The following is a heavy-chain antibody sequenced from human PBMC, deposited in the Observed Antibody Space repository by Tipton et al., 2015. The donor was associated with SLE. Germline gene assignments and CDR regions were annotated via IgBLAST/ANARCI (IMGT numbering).Heavy chain of an antibody. CDR2: IYYSGST. J-gene: IGHJ4*02. CDR1: GGSISSSSYY. V-gene: IGHV4-39*01. D-gene: IGHD2-21*01. CDR3: ARHEINHSPPYD. Sequence: LRLSCTVSGGSISSSSYYWGWIRQPPGKGLEWIGSIYYSGSTYYNPSLKSRVTISVDTSKNQFSLKLSSVTAADTAVYYCARHEINHSPPYDWDQGTLVTVSS.